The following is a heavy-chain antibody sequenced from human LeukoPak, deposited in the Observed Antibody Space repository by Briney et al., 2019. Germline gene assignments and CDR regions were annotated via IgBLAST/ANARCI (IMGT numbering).Heavy chain of an antibody. Sequence: ASVKVSCKASGYTFTSYAMHWVRQAPGQRLEGMGWINAGNGNTKYSQEFQGRVTITRDTSATTAYMELGSLRSEDMAVYYCARHMTGTPMVTGWFAPWGQGTLVTVSS. CDR2: INAGNGNT. J-gene: IGHJ5*02. CDR1: GYTFTSYA. V-gene: IGHV1-3*03. CDR3: ARHMTGTPMVTGWFAP. D-gene: IGHD5-18*01.